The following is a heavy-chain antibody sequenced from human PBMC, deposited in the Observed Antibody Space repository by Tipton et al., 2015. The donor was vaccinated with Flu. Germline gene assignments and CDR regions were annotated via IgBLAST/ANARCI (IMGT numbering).Heavy chain of an antibody. Sequence: VQLVQSGGGLIQPGGSLRLSCAASGFTFSTHWMNWVRQAPGKGLEWVANINYDGSQKDYVDSVKGRFSILRDNARDSLFLQMNSLRAEDSGVYYCSKGHYGAWGQGTLVTVAS. CDR3: SKGHYGA. V-gene: IGHV3-7*01. J-gene: IGHJ5*02. D-gene: IGHD4-17*01. CDR2: INYDGSQK. CDR1: GFTFSTHW.